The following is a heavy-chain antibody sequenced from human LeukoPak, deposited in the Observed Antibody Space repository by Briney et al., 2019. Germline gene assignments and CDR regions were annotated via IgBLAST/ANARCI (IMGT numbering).Heavy chain of an antibody. Sequence: GGSLRLSCAASGFTFSSYSMNWVRQAPGKGLEWVSSISSSSSYIYYADSVKGRFTISRDNAKNSLYLQMNSLRAEDTAVYYCARPSYPTDYYYYYYMDVWGKGTTVTISS. CDR2: ISSSSSYI. D-gene: IGHD1-26*01. CDR1: GFTFSSYS. J-gene: IGHJ6*03. CDR3: ARPSYPTDYYYYYYMDV. V-gene: IGHV3-21*01.